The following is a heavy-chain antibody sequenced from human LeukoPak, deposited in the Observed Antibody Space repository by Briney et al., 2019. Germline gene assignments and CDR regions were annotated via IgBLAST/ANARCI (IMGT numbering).Heavy chain of an antibody. CDR1: GGSISSNLYY. Sequence: PSETLSLTCSVSGGSISSNLYYWGWVRQPPGKGLEWIGSKYYSGSTYYNPSFKSRITISVDTSRNQFSLQLSSVTAADTAVYYCARIHRYCSGGACYVLDNWGQGTLVAVSS. D-gene: IGHD2-15*01. CDR3: ARIHRYCSGGACYVLDN. V-gene: IGHV4-39*07. J-gene: IGHJ4*02. CDR2: KYYSGST.